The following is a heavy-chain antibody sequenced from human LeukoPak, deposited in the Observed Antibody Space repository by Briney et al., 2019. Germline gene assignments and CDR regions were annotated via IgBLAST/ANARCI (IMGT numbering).Heavy chain of an antibody. D-gene: IGHD5-12*01. CDR3: ARHLRGYSGYVVDY. J-gene: IGHJ4*02. CDR2: IYTSGST. CDR1: GGSISSYY. V-gene: IGHV4-4*09. Sequence: SETLSLTCTVSGGSISSYYWSWIRQPPGKGLEWIGYIYTSGSTNYNPSLKSRVTISVDTSKNQFSLKLSSVTAADTAVYYCARHLRGYSGYVVDYWGQGTLVTVSS.